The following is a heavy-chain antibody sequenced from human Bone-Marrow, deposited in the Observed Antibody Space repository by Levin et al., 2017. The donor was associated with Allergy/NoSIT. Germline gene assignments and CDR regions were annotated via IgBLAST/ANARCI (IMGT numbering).Heavy chain of an antibody. CDR3: ARVRDGYNFGDYYFDS. CDR2: TYYNGST. J-gene: IGHJ4*02. D-gene: IGHD5-24*01. V-gene: IGHV4-30-4*01. Sequence: LRLSCTVSGGSISRDNYYWTWIRQPPGKGLECIGYTYYNGSTYYNPSLKSRVTISVDTSKNQFSLKLDSVTAADTAVYYCARVRDGYNFGDYYFDSWGQGTLVIVSS. CDR1: GGSISRDNYY.